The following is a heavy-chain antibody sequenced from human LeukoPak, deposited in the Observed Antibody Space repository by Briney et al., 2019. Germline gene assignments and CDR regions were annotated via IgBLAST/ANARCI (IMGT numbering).Heavy chain of an antibody. J-gene: IGHJ6*03. D-gene: IGHD2-8*01. V-gene: IGHV4-61*02. Sequence: SETLSLTCTVSGGSISSGSYYWSWIRQPAGKGLEWIGRIYTSGSTNYNPSLKSRVTISVDTSKNLFSLKLSSVTAADTAVYYCARVAHGDYYYYYMDVWGKGTTVTVSS. CDR2: IYTSGST. CDR1: GGSISSGSYY. CDR3: ARVAHGDYYYYYMDV.